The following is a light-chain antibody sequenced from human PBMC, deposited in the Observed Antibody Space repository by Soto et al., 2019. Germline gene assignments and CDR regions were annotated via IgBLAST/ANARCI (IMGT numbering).Light chain of an antibody. CDR2: SNN. CDR1: SSNIGSNN. V-gene: IGLV1-44*01. CDR3: EAWDDSLNGVV. J-gene: IGLJ2*01. Sequence: QSVLTQTPSASWTPGQRVNISCSGSSSNIGSNNVNWYQQLPGTAPKLLIYSNNQRPSGVPDRFSGSKSGTSASLAISGLQSEDEADYYCEAWDDSLNGVVFGGGTKLTV.